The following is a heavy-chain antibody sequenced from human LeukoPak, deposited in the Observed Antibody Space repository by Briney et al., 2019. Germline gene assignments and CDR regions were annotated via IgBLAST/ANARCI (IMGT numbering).Heavy chain of an antibody. CDR3: ARTIAPDLWFGESYFDY. J-gene: IGHJ4*02. CDR2: IDSSGRDT. CDR1: GIAFSRYT. V-gene: IGHV3-23*01. Sequence: PGGSLRLSCAASGIAFSRYTMGWVRQAPGKGLEWVSAIDSSGRDTYYADSVRGRFTISRDNSKNTLYLQMNSLRAEDTAVYYCARTIAPDLWFGESYFDYWGQGTLVTVSS. D-gene: IGHD3-10*01.